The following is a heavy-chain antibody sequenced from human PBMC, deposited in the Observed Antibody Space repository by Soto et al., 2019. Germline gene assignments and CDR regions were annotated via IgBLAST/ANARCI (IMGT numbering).Heavy chain of an antibody. CDR1: GGSINSSNW. CDR2: ISHSGNT. V-gene: IGHV4-4*02. Sequence: QVQLQESGPGLVKPSGTLSLTCAVSGGSINSSNWWTWVRQPPGKGLEWIGNISHSGNTNYNPSRKSLLSMSVVKSKTQSSLRLRSVTAADTAIYYCAREGPATIAADLSWFDPWGQGTLVTVSS. J-gene: IGHJ5*02. D-gene: IGHD6-13*01. CDR3: AREGPATIAADLSWFDP.